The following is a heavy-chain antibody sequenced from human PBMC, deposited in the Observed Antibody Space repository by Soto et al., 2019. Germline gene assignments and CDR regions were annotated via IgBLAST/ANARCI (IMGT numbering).Heavy chain of an antibody. CDR2: ISGSAGST. CDR1: GFTFSSYA. J-gene: IGHJ4*02. V-gene: IGHV3-23*01. CDR3: AKLMGSGSWYSPFQS. Sequence: EVQMLESGGGLVQPGGSLRLSCAASGFTFSSYAMSWVRQAPGKGLEWVSFISGSAGSTDYANSVKGRFTISRDNSKNTLYLQMNSLRAEDTAVYYCAKLMGSGSWYSPFQSWGQGTLVTVYS. D-gene: IGHD6-13*01.